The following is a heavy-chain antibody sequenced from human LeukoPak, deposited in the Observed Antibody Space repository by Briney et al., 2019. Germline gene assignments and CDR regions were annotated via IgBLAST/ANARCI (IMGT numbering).Heavy chain of an antibody. CDR3: ARHGTTGTNLNWFDP. V-gene: IGHV4-59*07. J-gene: IGHJ5*02. Sequence: NPSDTLSLTCTVSGGSISSYYWSCIRQPPGKGLEGIVYIYYSGSTNYNPSLKSRVNISVDTSKNQFALKVSSVTAADTAGYYCARHGTTGTNLNWFDPWGQGTLVTVSS. CDR2: IYYSGST. D-gene: IGHD1-1*01. CDR1: GGSISSYY.